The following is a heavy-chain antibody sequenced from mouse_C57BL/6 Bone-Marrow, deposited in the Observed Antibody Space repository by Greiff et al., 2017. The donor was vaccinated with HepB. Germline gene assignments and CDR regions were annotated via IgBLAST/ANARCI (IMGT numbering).Heavy chain of an antibody. CDR2: IWRGGST. J-gene: IGHJ3*01. D-gene: IGHD1-1*01. V-gene: IGHV2-5*01. CDR3: AISPYYYGSSPFAY. Sequence: LVESGPGLVQPSQSLSITCTVSGFSLTSYGVHWVRQSPGKGLEWLGVIWRGGSTDYNAAFMSRLSITKDNSKSQVFFKMNSLQADDTAIYYCAISPYYYGSSPFAYWGQGTLVTVSA. CDR1: GFSLTSYG.